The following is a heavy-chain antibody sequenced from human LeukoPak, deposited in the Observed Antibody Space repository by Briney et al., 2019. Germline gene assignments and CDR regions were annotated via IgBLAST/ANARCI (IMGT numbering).Heavy chain of an antibody. J-gene: IGHJ4*02. CDR2: INPNSGGT. Sequence: ASVKVSCKASGYTFTGYYMHWVRQAPGQGLEWMGRINPNSGGTNYAQKFQGRVTMTRDTSISTAYMELSRLRSDDTAGYYCASYHDYGDYVDYWGQGTLVTVSS. CDR1: GYTFTGYY. CDR3: ASYHDYGDYVDY. V-gene: IGHV1-2*06. D-gene: IGHD4-17*01.